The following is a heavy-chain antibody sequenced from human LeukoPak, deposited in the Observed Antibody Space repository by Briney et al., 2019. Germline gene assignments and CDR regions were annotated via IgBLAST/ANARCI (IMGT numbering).Heavy chain of an antibody. CDR3: ARDQQWAGDY. CDR1: GFTFSSYG. D-gene: IGHD1-26*01. Sequence: QPGRSLRLSCAASGFTFSSYGMHWVRQAPGKGLEWVAIIWYDGSNKYYADSVKGRFTISRDTSKNMLYLQMSSLRAEDTAVYYCARDQQWAGDYWGQGTLVTVSS. V-gene: IGHV3-33*08. J-gene: IGHJ4*02. CDR2: IWYDGSNK.